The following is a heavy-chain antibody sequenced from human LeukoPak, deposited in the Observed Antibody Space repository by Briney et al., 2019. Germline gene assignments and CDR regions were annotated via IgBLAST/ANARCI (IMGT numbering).Heavy chain of an antibody. V-gene: IGHV3-66*01. Sequence: AGGSLRLSCAASGFIVSSNYMSWVRQAPGKGLEWVSSISGVGSTSYADSVKGRFTISRDNSRSTLYLQMDSLRVEDTAVYYCARVFPKAVAGPFDYWGQGTLVTVSS. CDR1: GFIVSSNY. J-gene: IGHJ4*02. CDR2: ISGVGST. CDR3: ARVFPKAVAGPFDY. D-gene: IGHD6-19*01.